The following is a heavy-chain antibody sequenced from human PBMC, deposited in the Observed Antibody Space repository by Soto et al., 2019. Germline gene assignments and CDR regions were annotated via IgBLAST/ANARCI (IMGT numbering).Heavy chain of an antibody. CDR2: ISYDGSNK. V-gene: IGHV3-30*18. D-gene: IGHD4-4*01. J-gene: IGHJ6*02. Sequence: QVQLVESGGGVVQPGRSLRLSCAASGFTFTSYGMHWVRQAPGKGLEWVAVISYDGSNKYYADSVKGRFTISRDNSKNTLYLQMNSLRAEDTAVYYCAKGFAVTTPPGGYYGMDVWGQGTTVTVSS. CDR1: GFTFTSYG. CDR3: AKGFAVTTPPGGYYGMDV.